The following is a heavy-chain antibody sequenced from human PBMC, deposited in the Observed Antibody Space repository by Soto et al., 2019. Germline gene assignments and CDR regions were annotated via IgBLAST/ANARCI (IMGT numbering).Heavy chain of an antibody. D-gene: IGHD2-15*01. CDR3: ARGRRLVYYYYYGRDV. CDR2: IKQDGSEK. V-gene: IGHV3-7*03. Sequence: EVQLVESGGGLVQPGGSLRLSCAASGFTFSSYWMSWVRQAPGKGLEWVANIKQDGSEKYYVDSVKGRFTISRDNAKNSLYRQMNSLRAEDTAVYYCARGRRLVYYYYYGRDVWGQGTTVTVSS. J-gene: IGHJ6*02. CDR1: GFTFSSYW.